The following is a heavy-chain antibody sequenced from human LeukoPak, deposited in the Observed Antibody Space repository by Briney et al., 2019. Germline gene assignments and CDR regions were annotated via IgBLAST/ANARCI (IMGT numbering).Heavy chain of an antibody. Sequence: GGSVKVSCKGSGYTFTGYYMHWVRQAPGQGREGMGWINPNSWGTIYAQKFRGRVTMTRDTSISTAYMELSRPRSDDPDVYYRARGPSQIMENYMDVWGIGTTVTVSS. J-gene: IGHJ6*03. CDR3: ARGPSQIMENYMDV. D-gene: IGHD3-16*01. CDR1: GYTFTGYY. V-gene: IGHV1-2*02. CDR2: INPNSWGT.